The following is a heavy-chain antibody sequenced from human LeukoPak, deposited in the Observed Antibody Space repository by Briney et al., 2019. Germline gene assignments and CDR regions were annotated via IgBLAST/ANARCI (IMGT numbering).Heavy chain of an antibody. Sequence: GGSLRLSCAASRFTFTKYSINWVRQAPGKGLEWVSSIWSSCSYIYYAGSVKGRFTISRDNAKNSLNLQMNSLRAEDTAVYYCARASSMVRGGGYYFDYWGQGTLVTVSS. D-gene: IGHD3-10*01. CDR2: IWSSCSYI. CDR1: RFTFTKYS. CDR3: ARASSMVRGGGYYFDY. J-gene: IGHJ4*02. V-gene: IGHV3-21*01.